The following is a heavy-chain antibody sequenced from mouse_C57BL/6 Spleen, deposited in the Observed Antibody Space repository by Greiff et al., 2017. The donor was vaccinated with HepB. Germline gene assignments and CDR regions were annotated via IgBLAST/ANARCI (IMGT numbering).Heavy chain of an antibody. D-gene: IGHD1-1*01. CDR3: AIPLLLRWDYAMDY. V-gene: IGHV5-17*01. Sequence: DVKLVESGGGLVKPGGSLKLSCAASGFTFSDYGIHWVRQAPEKGLEWVAYISSGSSTIYYADTVKGRFTISRDNAKNTLFLQMTSLRSEDTAMYYCAIPLLLRWDYAMDYWGQGTSVTVSS. J-gene: IGHJ4*01. CDR1: GFTFSDYG. CDR2: ISSGSSTI.